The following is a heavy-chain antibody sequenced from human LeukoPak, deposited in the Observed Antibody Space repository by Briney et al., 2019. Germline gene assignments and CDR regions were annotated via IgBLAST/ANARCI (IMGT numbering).Heavy chain of an antibody. CDR3: ARGRLERKGIAVAGKAYYHGMDV. Sequence: SETLSLTCAVYGGSFSGYYWSWIRQPPGKGLEWVGEINHSGSTNYNPSLKSRVTISVDTSKNQFSLKLSSVTAADTAVYYCARGRLERKGIAVAGKAYYHGMDVWGQGTTVTVSS. J-gene: IGHJ6*02. D-gene: IGHD6-19*01. V-gene: IGHV4-34*01. CDR2: INHSGST. CDR1: GGSFSGYY.